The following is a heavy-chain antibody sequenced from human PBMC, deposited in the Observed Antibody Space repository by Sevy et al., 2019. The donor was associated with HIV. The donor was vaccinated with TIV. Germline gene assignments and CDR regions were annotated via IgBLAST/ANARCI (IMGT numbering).Heavy chain of an antibody. D-gene: IGHD4-17*01. Sequence: GGSLRLSCAASGFTVSSNYMSWDRQAPGKGLEWVSVIYSGGSTYYADSVKGRFTISRDNSKNTLYLQMNSLRAEDTAVYYCARVGDYGDSFYFDYWGQGTLVTVSS. CDR2: IYSGGST. J-gene: IGHJ4*02. CDR3: ARVGDYGDSFYFDY. V-gene: IGHV3-53*01. CDR1: GFTVSSNY.